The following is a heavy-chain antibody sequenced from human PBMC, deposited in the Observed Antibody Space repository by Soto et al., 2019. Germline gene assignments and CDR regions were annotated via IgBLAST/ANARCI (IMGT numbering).Heavy chain of an antibody. Sequence: EVQLVESGGGLIQPGGSLRLSCAASGFTVNSDYMNWIRQTPGKGLEWVAFIYNGESTHYADSVKGRFTISSDRSKNTLYLQMNSLRIEDTDVYYCARDGRGLGKLSLFEYWGQGTLVTVSS. CDR2: IYNGEST. D-gene: IGHD3-16*01. CDR1: GFTVNSDY. V-gene: IGHV3-53*01. J-gene: IGHJ4*02. CDR3: ARDGRGLGKLSLFEY.